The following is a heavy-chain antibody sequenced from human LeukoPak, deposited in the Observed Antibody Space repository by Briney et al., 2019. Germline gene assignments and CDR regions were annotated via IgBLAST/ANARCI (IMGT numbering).Heavy chain of an antibody. CDR2: ISSSSSYI. Sequence: GGSLRLSCAASGFTFSSYSMTWVRQAPAKGLEWVSSISSSSSYIYYADSVKGRFTISRDNAKNSLYLQMNSLRAEDTAVYYCARAHSSGWYYFDYWGQGTLVTVSS. CDR3: ARAHSSGWYYFDY. CDR1: GFTFSSYS. J-gene: IGHJ4*02. D-gene: IGHD6-19*01. V-gene: IGHV3-21*01.